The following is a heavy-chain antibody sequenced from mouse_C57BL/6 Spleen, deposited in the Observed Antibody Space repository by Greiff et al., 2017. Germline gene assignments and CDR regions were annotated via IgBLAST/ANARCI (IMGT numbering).Heavy chain of an antibody. CDR3: ASPPDYYGSSYYFDV. J-gene: IGHJ1*03. Sequence: VQLQQSGPELVKPGASVKISCTASGYAFSSSWMNWVQQRPGKGLEWIGRIYPGDGDTNYNGKFKGKATLTADKSSSTAYMQLISLTSEDSAVYFCASPPDYYGSSYYFDVWGTGTTVTVSS. D-gene: IGHD1-1*01. V-gene: IGHV1-82*01. CDR1: GYAFSSSW. CDR2: IYPGDGDT.